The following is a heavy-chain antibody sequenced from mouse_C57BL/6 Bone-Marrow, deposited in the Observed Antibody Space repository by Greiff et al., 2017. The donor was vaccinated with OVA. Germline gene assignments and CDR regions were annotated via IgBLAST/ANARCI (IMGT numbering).Heavy chain of an antibody. Sequence: EVKVVESGGDLVKPGGSLKLSCAASGFTFSSYGMSWVRQTPDKRLEWVATISSGGSYTYYPDSVKGRFTISRDNAKNTLYLQMSSLKSEDTAMYYCARRGWLLSFDYWGQGTTLTVSS. CDR3: ARRGWLLSFDY. CDR2: ISSGGSYT. J-gene: IGHJ2*01. CDR1: GFTFSSYG. V-gene: IGHV5-6*02. D-gene: IGHD2-3*01.